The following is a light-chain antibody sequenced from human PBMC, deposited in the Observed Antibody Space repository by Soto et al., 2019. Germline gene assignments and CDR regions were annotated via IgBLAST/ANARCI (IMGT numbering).Light chain of an antibody. CDR2: ATS. CDR1: QSVTSSY. Sequence: EIVLTQSPGTLSLSPGERATLSCRASQSVTSSYLSWYQQKPGQAPRLLIFATSRRATDIPDRFSGSGSGTDFTLTISSLQPEDVATYYCQKYNSAPRTFGQGTKVDIK. V-gene: IGKV3-20*01. CDR3: QKYNSAPRT. J-gene: IGKJ1*01.